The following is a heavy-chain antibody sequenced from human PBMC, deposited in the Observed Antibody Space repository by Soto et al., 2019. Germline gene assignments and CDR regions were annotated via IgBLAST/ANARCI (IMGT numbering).Heavy chain of an antibody. CDR2: IYYSGST. D-gene: IGHD3-22*01. CDR1: GGSISSYY. J-gene: IGHJ6*02. V-gene: IGHV4-59*01. Sequence: QVQLQESGPGLVKPSETLSLTCTVSGGSISSYYWSWIRQPPGKGLEWIGYIYYSGSTNYNPSLKSRVTISVDTSKNQYSLKLSSVTAADTAVYYCARWNYDSSGYYYGYYDYYGMDVWGQGTTVTVSS. CDR3: ARWNYDSSGYYYGYYDYYGMDV.